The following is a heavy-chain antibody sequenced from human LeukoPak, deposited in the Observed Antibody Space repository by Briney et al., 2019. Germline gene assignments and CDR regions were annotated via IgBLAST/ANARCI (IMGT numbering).Heavy chain of an antibody. J-gene: IGHJ3*02. Sequence: ASVKVSCKTSGYTFTTCDINWVRQASGQGLEWMGWMNPNSGDTGFAQNFQGRVAITRDTSTSTAYMELSSLRSEDTAVYYCTRDLRGAADADDAFD. D-gene: IGHD6-13*01. CDR3: TRDLRGAADADDAFD. CDR1: GYTFTTCD. CDR2: MNPNSGDT. V-gene: IGHV1-8*03.